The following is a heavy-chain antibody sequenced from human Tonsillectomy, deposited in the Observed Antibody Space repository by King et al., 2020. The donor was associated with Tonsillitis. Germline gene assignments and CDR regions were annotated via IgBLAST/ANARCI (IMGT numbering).Heavy chain of an antibody. D-gene: IGHD3-22*01. CDR2: IYYSGGT. Sequence: VQLQESGPGLVKPSETLSLTCSVSGGSISNDYWSWIRQPPGKGLEWIGYIYYSGGTNYNPALKSRVIMSVDTSKNQFSLKLNSVTAADTAVYYCARGFAYYYVSSGPDGWFDPWGQGTLVTVSS. J-gene: IGHJ5*02. CDR3: ARGFAYYYVSSGPDGWFDP. CDR1: GGSISNDY. V-gene: IGHV4-59*01.